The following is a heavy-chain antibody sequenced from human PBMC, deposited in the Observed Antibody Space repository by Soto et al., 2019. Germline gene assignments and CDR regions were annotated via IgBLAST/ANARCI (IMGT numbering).Heavy chain of an antibody. CDR3: ARDGSNKPGFYYGMDV. CDR1: GFTFSSNG. D-gene: IGHD6-13*01. V-gene: IGHV3-33*01. CDR2: IWSDGSNK. J-gene: IGHJ6*02. Sequence: PWGSLRLSCTASGFTFSSNGIHWVRQAPGKGLEWVAVIWSDGSNKYYADSVKGRFTIFRDNSKSTLYLQMNGLRAEDTAVYYCARDGSNKPGFYYGMDVWGQGTTVTVSS.